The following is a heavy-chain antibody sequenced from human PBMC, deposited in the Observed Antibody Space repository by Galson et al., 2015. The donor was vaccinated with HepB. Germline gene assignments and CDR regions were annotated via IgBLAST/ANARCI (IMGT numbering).Heavy chain of an antibody. V-gene: IGHV1-46*03. CDR2: INPSGGST. J-gene: IGHJ3*02. Sequence: SVKVSCKASGYTFTSYYMHWVRQAPGQGLEWMGIINPSGGSTSYAQKFQGRVTMTRDTSTSTVYMELSSLRSEDTAVYYCARETDYYGSGSSSAFNIWGQGTMVTVSS. D-gene: IGHD3-10*01. CDR1: GYTFTSYY. CDR3: ARETDYYGSGSSSAFNI.